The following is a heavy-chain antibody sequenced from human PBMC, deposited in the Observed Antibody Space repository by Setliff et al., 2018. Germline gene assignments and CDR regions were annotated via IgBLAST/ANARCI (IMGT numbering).Heavy chain of an antibody. CDR1: GFTFNDYS. CDR2: IRSAGTV. D-gene: IGHD3-10*01. Sequence: GGSLRLSCVASGFTFNDYSMNWVRQAPGKGLEWVSHIRSAGTVHDADSVKGRFTISRDDSKNTLYLDLNSLQIEDTAVYYCTTAGSSDWVPIAYWGQGTLVTVSS. CDR3: TTAGSSDWVPIAY. V-gene: IGHV3-48*01. J-gene: IGHJ4*02.